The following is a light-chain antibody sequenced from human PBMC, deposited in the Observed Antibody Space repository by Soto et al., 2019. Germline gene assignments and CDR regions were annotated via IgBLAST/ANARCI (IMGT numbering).Light chain of an antibody. CDR1: QSVHFNY. CDR2: GAS. J-gene: IGKJ5*01. Sequence: EVVLTQSPGTLSLSPGERATLSCRASQSVHFNYLAWYQQKPGQAPRLLIYGASSRATGIPDRFRGSGSGTDFTLTISRLEPEDFALYYCQHYDGSPITFGHGTRLEI. CDR3: QHYDGSPIT. V-gene: IGKV3-20*01.